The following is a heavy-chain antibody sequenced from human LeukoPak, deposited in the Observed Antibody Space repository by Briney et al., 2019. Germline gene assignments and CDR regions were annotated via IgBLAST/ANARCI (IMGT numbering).Heavy chain of an antibody. V-gene: IGHV3-7*01. CDR1: DFSFSDSW. J-gene: IGHJ5*02. CDR2: IKYDGREI. CDR3: AKAYRRGYSYDDWFDP. D-gene: IGHD5-18*01. Sequence: PGGSLRLSCIASDFSFSDSWMTWVRKAPGKGLEWVASIKYDGREIQYVDSVKGRFTISRDNSKNTLYLQMNSLRAEDTAVYYCAKAYRRGYSYDDWFDPWGQGTLVTVSS.